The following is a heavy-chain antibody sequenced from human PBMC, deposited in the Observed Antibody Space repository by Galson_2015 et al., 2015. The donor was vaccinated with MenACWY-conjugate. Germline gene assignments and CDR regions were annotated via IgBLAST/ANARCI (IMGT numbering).Heavy chain of an antibody. CDR1: GFSFSSYG. CDR2: VRQDEGEK. J-gene: IGHJ6*03. V-gene: IGHV3-7*03. Sequence: SLRLSCAASGFSFSSYGMSWVRQAPGKGLEWVAYVRQDEGEKNYVDSVKGRFTISRDNAKKSLYLQMKSLRGEDTAIYYCARACDYSFPFIDVWGKGTTVTVSS. CDR3: ARACDYSFPFIDV.